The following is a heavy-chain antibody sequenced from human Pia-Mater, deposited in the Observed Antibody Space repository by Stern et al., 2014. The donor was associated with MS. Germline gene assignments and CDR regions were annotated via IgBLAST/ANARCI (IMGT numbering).Heavy chain of an antibody. D-gene: IGHD2-15*01. V-gene: IGHV3-48*02. J-gene: IGHJ4*02. CDR1: GFTFSPFS. CDR3: ATPSPAHY. Sequence: EVQLVQSGGGFVQPGGAPRLSCTASGFTFSPFSMNWVSQAPGEGLEWVAYLSGNVAATYDSDSVTGRFTIPRDHSNNSMYLHMYGLRDEDTAVYYCATPSPAHYWGQGTLVTVSS. CDR2: LSGNVAAT.